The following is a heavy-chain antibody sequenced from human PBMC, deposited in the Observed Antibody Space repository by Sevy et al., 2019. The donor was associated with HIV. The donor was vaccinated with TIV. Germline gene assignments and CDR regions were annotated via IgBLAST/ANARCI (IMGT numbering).Heavy chain of an antibody. Sequence: EVSLRLSCAAPGFMFSSYSMNWVRQAPGKGLEWVSSISSDSNYIYYADSVKGRFTISRDNAKNSLYLQMNSLRAEDTAVYYCAGPDATGGMGVWGQGSTVTVSS. V-gene: IGHV3-21*01. CDR3: AGPDATGGMGV. J-gene: IGHJ6*02. CDR1: GFMFSSYS. CDR2: ISSDSNYI.